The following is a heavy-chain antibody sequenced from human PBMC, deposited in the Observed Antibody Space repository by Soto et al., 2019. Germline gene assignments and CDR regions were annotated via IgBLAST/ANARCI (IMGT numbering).Heavy chain of an antibody. Sequence: SETLSLTCAVSGGSLSSGGYSWSWIRQQPGKGLAWIGYLYHSGRTYYNPSLKSRVTISVDRSKHQFSLKLSSVSAADTAVSYCASGGKYYDHSSGYTWCGPWGQRTLGTVSS. CDR1: GGSLSSGGYS. J-gene: IGHJ5*02. D-gene: IGHD3-22*01. CDR3: ASGGKYYDHSSGYTWCGP. CDR2: LYHSGRT. V-gene: IGHV4-30-2*01.